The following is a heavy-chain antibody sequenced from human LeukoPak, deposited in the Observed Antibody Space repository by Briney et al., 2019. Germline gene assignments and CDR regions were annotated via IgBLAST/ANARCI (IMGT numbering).Heavy chain of an antibody. Sequence: GGSLRLSCAASGFTFSSYAMRWVRQAPGKGLEWVAVISYDGSNKYYADSVKGRFTISRDNSKNTLYLQMNSLRAEDTAVYYCARFRDYVDYWGQGTLVTVSS. V-gene: IGHV3-30-3*01. CDR2: ISYDGSNK. CDR1: GFTFSSYA. J-gene: IGHJ4*02. CDR3: ARFRDYVDY.